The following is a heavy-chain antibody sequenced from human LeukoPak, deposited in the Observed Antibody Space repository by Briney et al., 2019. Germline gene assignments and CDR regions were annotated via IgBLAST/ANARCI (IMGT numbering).Heavy chain of an antibody. J-gene: IGHJ6*03. CDR1: GGSISSYY. CDR3: VRDPGSSWYVDV. Sequence: PSETLSLTCTVSGGSISSYYWSWIRQPPGKGLEWIGYIYYSGSTYYNPSLKSRVTISVDTSKNQFSLKVSSVTAADTAIYYCVRDPGSSWYVDVWGKGTTVTVSS. CDR2: IYYSGST. V-gene: IGHV4-59*12. D-gene: IGHD6-13*01.